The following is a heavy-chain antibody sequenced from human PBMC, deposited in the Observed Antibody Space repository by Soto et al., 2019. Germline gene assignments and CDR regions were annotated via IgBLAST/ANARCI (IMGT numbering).Heavy chain of an antibody. J-gene: IGHJ4*02. Sequence: EVQLLESGGGLVQPGGSQRLSCAASGFTFSSYAMSWVRQAPGKGLEWVSSITGSAGSTYYADSVKGRFTISRDNSKNTLYLQMNSLRAEDTAVYYCAKDRNRWLRFDLGYWGQGTLVTVSS. V-gene: IGHV3-23*01. CDR1: GFTFSSYA. CDR2: ITGSAGST. CDR3: AKDRNRWLRFDLGY. D-gene: IGHD5-12*01.